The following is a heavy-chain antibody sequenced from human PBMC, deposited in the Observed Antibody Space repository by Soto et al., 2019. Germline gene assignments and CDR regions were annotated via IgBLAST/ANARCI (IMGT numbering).Heavy chain of an antibody. CDR1: GFTFSNYN. Sequence: PGGSLRLSCEASGFTFSNYNMKWVRQAPGKGLEWVSYISNTGKTIYYADSVQGRFTISRDNARNSLYLQMNRLRDEDTAVYYCVRTCGADCSGGTCYWFDLWGQGTLATVSS. D-gene: IGHD2-15*01. J-gene: IGHJ5*02. V-gene: IGHV3-48*02. CDR3: VRTCGADCSGGTCYWFDL. CDR2: ISNTGKTI.